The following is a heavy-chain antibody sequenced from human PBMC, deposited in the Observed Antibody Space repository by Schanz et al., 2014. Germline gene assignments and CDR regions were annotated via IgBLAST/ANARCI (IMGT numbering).Heavy chain of an antibody. CDR3: ARHWGSTDWSPIQF. V-gene: IGHV4-39*01. CDR2: IYYTGRS. CDR1: GGSISSATSY. J-gene: IGHJ4*02. Sequence: QVQLQESGPGLVKPSETLSLTCTVSGGSISSATSYWGWIRQPPGKSLQWIGSIYYTGRSSYNPSLKRRVTISVDTSKNQFSLKLISVTAADTAVYYCARHWGSTDWSPIQFWGQGSLVTVSS. D-gene: IGHD3-16*01.